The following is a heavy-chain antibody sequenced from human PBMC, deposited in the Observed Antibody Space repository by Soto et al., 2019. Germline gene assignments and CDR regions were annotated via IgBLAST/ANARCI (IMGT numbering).Heavy chain of an antibody. D-gene: IGHD2-2*01. CDR2: ISAYNGNT. Sequence: VASVKVSCKASGYTFTSYGISWVRQAPGQGLEWMGWISAYNGNTNYAQKLQGRVTMTTDTSTSTAYMELRSLRSDDTAVYYCARDHEGYCSSTSCYVSDYWGQGTLVTVSS. J-gene: IGHJ4*02. V-gene: IGHV1-18*01. CDR1: GYTFTSYG. CDR3: ARDHEGYCSSTSCYVSDY.